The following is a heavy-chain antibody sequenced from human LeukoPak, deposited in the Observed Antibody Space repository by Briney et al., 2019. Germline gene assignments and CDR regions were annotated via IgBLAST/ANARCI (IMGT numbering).Heavy chain of an antibody. D-gene: IGHD2-15*01. V-gene: IGHV3-33*07. Sequence: GGSLRLSCAASGFTFSSYGMYWVRQAPGKGLEWAAVIWYDGSNKYYADSVKGRFTISRDNSKNTLYLQMNSLRAEDTAVYYCVRELEGGLGDYWGQGTLVTVSS. CDR3: VRELEGGLGDY. CDR2: IWYDGSNK. CDR1: GFTFSSYG. J-gene: IGHJ4*02.